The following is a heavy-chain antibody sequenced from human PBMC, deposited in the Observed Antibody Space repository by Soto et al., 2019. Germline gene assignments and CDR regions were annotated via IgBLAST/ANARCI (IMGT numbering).Heavy chain of an antibody. J-gene: IGHJ6*02. Sequence: GGSLRLSCAASGFTFSSYGMHWVRQAPGKGLEWVAVILYDGSNKYYADSVKGRFTISRDNSKNTLYLQMNSLRAEDTAVYYCAKDGRWFGELLPNTYYYYGMDVWGQGTTVTVSS. D-gene: IGHD3-10*01. V-gene: IGHV3-30*18. CDR3: AKDGRWFGELLPNTYYYYGMDV. CDR1: GFTFSSYG. CDR2: ILYDGSNK.